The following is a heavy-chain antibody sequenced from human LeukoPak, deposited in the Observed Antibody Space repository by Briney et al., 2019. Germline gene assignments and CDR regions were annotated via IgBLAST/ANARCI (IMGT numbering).Heavy chain of an antibody. J-gene: IGHJ3*02. V-gene: IGHV1-2*02. D-gene: IGHD6-6*01. CDR1: GYTFTGYY. CDR2: INPNSGGT. CDR3: ARHSSSYSDALDI. Sequence: GASVKVSCKASGYTFTGYYMHWVRQAPGQGLEWMGWINPNSGGTNYAQKFQGRVTMTRDTSISTAYMGLSRLRSDDTAVYYCARHSSSYSDALDIWGQGTMVTVSS.